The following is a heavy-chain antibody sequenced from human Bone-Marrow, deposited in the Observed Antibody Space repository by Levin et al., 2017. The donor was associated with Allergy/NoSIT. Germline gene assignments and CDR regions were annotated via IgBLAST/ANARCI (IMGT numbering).Heavy chain of an antibody. Sequence: LSLTCDASGFLFGDYAMHWVRQAPGKGLEWVSGISWNSGGSGYADSVQGRFTISRDNAKNSLRLQMNSLRADDTAFYYCVRDIGTDYSDALFDFWGQATLVTVS. CDR3: VRDIGTDYSDALFDF. D-gene: IGHD1-26*01. J-gene: IGHJ4*02. V-gene: IGHV3-9*01. CDR1: GFLFGDYA. CDR2: ISWNSGGS.